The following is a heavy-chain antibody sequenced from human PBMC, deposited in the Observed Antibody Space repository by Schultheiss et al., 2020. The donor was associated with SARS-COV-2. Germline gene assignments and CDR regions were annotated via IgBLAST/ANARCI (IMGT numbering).Heavy chain of an antibody. V-gene: IGHV5-51*01. Sequence: GESLKISCKGSGYSFSNYWLVCVRQMPGRGLEWMGVIYPGDSDTRYSPSFRGQVTISVDKSINTAYLQWSSLQASDTAMYYCARVPGTWADAFDIWGQGTTVTVSS. CDR1: GYSFSNYW. D-gene: IGHD1-7*01. J-gene: IGHJ3*02. CDR3: ARVPGTWADAFDI. CDR2: IYPGDSDT.